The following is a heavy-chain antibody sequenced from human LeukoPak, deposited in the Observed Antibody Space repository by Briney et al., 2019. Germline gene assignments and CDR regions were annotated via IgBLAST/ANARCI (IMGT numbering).Heavy chain of an antibody. J-gene: IGHJ4*02. CDR1: GFTFSAYC. D-gene: IGHD3-10*01. Sequence: GGSLRLSCVASGFTFSAYCMHWVRQGPEKGLEWVSRICPDGSVVNHADSVKGRFTTPRDNAKNTVFLQMNSLRVDDTAVYYCVRDLREADHWGLGTLVTVSS. V-gene: IGHV3-74*01. CDR2: ICPDGSVV. CDR3: VRDLREADH.